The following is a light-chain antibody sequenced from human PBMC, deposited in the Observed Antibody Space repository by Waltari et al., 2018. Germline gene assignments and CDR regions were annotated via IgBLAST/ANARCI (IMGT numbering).Light chain of an antibody. V-gene: IGKV1-39*01. J-gene: IGKJ4*01. CDR2: SAS. Sequence: DMQMTQSPSSLSASVGDRVTITCRASQSINNWLAWYQQKPGKAPRLLIYSASTLQTGVPSRFSGSGSGTDFTLTISSLQRDDFATYYCQQSDTTPPTFGGGTKVEI. CDR3: QQSDTTPPT. CDR1: QSINNW.